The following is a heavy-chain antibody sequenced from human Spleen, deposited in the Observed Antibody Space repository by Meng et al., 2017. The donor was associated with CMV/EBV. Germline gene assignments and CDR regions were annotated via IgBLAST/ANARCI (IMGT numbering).Heavy chain of an antibody. CDR3: ARGRWSTVTYEVFRYFDL. Sequence: ITKDGYYWSWIRQHPGKGLEWIGHIYNRGSAHYNPSLESRVTISVVDTSKNRFSLKMKSVTAADTAVYYCARGRWSTVTYEVFRYFDLWGRGTLVTVSS. CDR1: ITKDGYY. CDR2: IYNRGSA. J-gene: IGHJ2*01. V-gene: IGHV4-31*02. D-gene: IGHD4-11*01.